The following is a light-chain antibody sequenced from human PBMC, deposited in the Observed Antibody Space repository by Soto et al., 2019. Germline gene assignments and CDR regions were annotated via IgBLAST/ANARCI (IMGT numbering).Light chain of an antibody. Sequence: QSVLTQPPSVSGAPGPRVTISCTGSSSNIGAGYDVHWYQQLPGTAPKLLIYGNSNRPSGVPDRFSGSKSGTSASLAITGLQAEYEADYYCQSYDSSLSAVVFGGGTKLTVL. J-gene: IGLJ2*01. CDR3: QSYDSSLSAVV. CDR1: SSNIGAGYD. CDR2: GNS. V-gene: IGLV1-40*01.